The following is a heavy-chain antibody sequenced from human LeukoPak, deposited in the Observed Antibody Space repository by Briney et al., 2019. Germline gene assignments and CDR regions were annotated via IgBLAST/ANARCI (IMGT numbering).Heavy chain of an antibody. V-gene: IGHV1-69*13. CDR2: IIPIFGTA. CDR1: GGTFSSYA. CDR3: ARGVVGATTGAYSFDY. D-gene: IGHD1-26*01. J-gene: IGHJ4*02. Sequence: GASVKVSWKASGGTFSSYAISWVRQAPGQGLEWMGGIIPIFGTANYAQKFQGRVTIIADESTSTAYMELSSLRSEDTAVYYCARGVVGATTGAYSFDYWGRGTLVTVSS.